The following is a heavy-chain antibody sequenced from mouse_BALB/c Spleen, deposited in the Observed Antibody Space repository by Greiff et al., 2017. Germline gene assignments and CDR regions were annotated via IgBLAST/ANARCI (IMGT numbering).Heavy chain of an antibody. CDR2: ISSGGSYT. CDR1: GFTFSSYA. CDR3: AREGSSYFDY. Sequence: EVKLMESGGGLVKPGGSLKLSCAASGFTFSSYAMSWVRQSPEKRLEWVAEISSGGSYTYYPDTVTGRFTISRDNAKNTLYLEMSSLRSEDTAMYYCAREGSSYFDYWGQGTTLTVSS. J-gene: IGHJ2*01. V-gene: IGHV5-9-4*01. D-gene: IGHD6-1*01.